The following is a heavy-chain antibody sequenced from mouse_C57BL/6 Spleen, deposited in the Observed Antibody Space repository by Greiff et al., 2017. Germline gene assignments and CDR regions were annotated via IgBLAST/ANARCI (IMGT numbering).Heavy chain of an antibody. D-gene: IGHD2-4*01. V-gene: IGHV1-5*01. J-gene: IGHJ4*01. CDR2: IYPGNSDT. CDR3: TKGNYDYDEGDAMDY. CDR1: GYTFTSYW. Sequence: EVQGVESGTVLARPGASVKMSCKTSGYTFTSYWMHWVKQRPGQGLEWIGAIYPGNSDTSYNQKFKGKAKLTAVTSASTAYMELSSLTNEDSAVYYCTKGNYDYDEGDAMDYWGQGTSVTISS.